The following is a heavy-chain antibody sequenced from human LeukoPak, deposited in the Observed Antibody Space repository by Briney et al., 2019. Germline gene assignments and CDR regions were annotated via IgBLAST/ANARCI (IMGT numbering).Heavy chain of an antibody. CDR2: IYYSGST. V-gene: IGHV4-31*03. D-gene: IGHD1/OR15-1a*01. J-gene: IGHJ1*01. CDR3: ARGALEHTMGYFQH. Sequence: MASETLSLTCTVSGGSISSGGYYWSWIRQHPGKGLEWIGYIYYSGSTYYNPSLKSRVTISVDTSKNQFSLKLSSVTAADTAVYYCARGALEHTMGYFQHWGQGTLVTVSS. CDR1: GGSISSGGYY.